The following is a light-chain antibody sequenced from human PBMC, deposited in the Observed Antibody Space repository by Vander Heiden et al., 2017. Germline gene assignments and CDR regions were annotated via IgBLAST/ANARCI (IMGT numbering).Light chain of an antibody. CDR2: DVG. J-gene: IGLJ2*01. CDR1: SRDVGAYNY. Sequence: QSALTQPRSVSGSPGQSVTISCTGTSRDVGAYNYVSWYQQHPGKAPKLIIYDVGGRPSGVPDRFSGSKSDNTASLTISGLQAEDEADYFCCSYSASYTLVLFGGGTKLTVL. CDR3: CSYSASYTLVL. V-gene: IGLV2-11*01.